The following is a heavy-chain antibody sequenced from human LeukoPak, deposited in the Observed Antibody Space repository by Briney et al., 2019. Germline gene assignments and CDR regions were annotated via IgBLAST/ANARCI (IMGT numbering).Heavy chain of an antibody. D-gene: IGHD3-10*01. CDR2: ISSSSSTI. V-gene: IGHV3-48*01. CDR1: GFTFSSYE. Sequence: GGSLRLSCAASGFTFSSYEMNWVRQAPGKGLEWVSYISSSSSTIYYADSVKGRFTISRDNSKSMLYLQMDSLKAKDTAMYYCTRVWFGELLNDYWGQGTLVTVSS. CDR3: TRVWFGELLNDY. J-gene: IGHJ4*02.